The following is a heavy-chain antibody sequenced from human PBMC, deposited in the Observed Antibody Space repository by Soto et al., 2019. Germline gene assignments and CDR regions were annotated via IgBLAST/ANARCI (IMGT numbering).Heavy chain of an antibody. D-gene: IGHD3-16*02. V-gene: IGHV1-69*08. CDR1: GGTFSSYT. Sequence: QVQLVQSGAEVKKPGSSVKVSCKASGGTFSSYTISWVRQAPGQGLEWMGRIIPILGIENYAQKFQGRVTITADKSTSTDYMEVSSLRSEDTAVYYCAREPYDYIWGCYRYHAFDIWGQGAMVTVSS. CDR2: IIPILGIE. CDR3: AREPYDYIWGCYRYHAFDI. J-gene: IGHJ3*02.